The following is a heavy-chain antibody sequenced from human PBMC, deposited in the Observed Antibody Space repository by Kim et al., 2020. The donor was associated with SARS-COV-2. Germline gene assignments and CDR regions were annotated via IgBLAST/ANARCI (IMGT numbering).Heavy chain of an antibody. J-gene: IGHJ6*02. Sequence: GGSLRLSCEASGFTFSSYAMNRVRQAPGKGLEWVAIIWYDERSKYYADSVKGRFTISRDNSKNTVYLQMNSLRAEDTALYYCAKDIASAATDYYYGLDVWGQGTTVSVSS. CDR2: IWYDERSK. CDR3: AKDIASAATDYYYGLDV. V-gene: IGHV3-33*06. D-gene: IGHD2-15*01. CDR1: GFTFSSYA.